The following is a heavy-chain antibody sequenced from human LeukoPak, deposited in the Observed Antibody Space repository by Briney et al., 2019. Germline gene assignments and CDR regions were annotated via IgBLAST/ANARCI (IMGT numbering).Heavy chain of an antibody. D-gene: IGHD3-9*01. CDR2: ISGSGGST. Sequence: GGSLRLSCAASGFTFSSYAMSWVRQAPGKGLEWVSAISGSGGSTYYADSVKGRFTISRDNSKNTLYLQMNSLRAEDTAVYYCTREPLRYFDWTAYFDYWGQGTLVTVSS. V-gene: IGHV3-23*01. J-gene: IGHJ4*02. CDR3: TREPLRYFDWTAYFDY. CDR1: GFTFSSYA.